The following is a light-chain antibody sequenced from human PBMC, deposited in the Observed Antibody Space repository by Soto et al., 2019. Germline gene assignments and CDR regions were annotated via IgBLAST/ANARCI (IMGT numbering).Light chain of an antibody. Sequence: QSALTQPASVSGSPGQSITISCTGTSSDVGSYNLVSWHQQHPGKAPKLMIYEGSKRPSGVSNRFSGSKSGNTASLTISGLQAEDEADYYCCSYAGSLVVFGGGTKLTVL. CDR1: SSDVGSYNL. CDR3: CSYAGSLVV. CDR2: EGS. V-gene: IGLV2-23*01. J-gene: IGLJ2*01.